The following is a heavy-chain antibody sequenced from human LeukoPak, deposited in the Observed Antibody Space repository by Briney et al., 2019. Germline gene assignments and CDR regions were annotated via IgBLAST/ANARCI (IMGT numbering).Heavy chain of an antibody. CDR1: GGSFSGYY. CDR3: ARFEGYSYGFGNY. D-gene: IGHD5-18*01. Sequence: SETLSLTCAVYGGSFSGYYWSWIRQPPGKGLEWIGEINHSGNTNYNPSLKSRVTISVDTSKNQFSLKLSSVTAADTAVYYCARFEGYSYGFGNYWGQGTLVTVSS. J-gene: IGHJ4*02. V-gene: IGHV4-34*01. CDR2: INHSGNT.